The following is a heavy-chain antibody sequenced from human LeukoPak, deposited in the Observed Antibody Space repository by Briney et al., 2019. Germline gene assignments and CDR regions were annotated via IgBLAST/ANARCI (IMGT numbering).Heavy chain of an antibody. D-gene: IGHD4-23*01. V-gene: IGHV1-18*01. CDR2: ISTYTGRA. CDR1: GYKFNVYD. CDR3: ARAYGTNSGTNAFDV. Sequence: ASVTVSCKISGYKFNVYDILWVRQAPGHGLDYVGWISTYTGRANYAQKFQGRVSMVTDTSTTTAYLELTNLTSSDTGLYCCARAYGTNSGTNAFDVWGLGTLVTVAS. J-gene: IGHJ3*01.